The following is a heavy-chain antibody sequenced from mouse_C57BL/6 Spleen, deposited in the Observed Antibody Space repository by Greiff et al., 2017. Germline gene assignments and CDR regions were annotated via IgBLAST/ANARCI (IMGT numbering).Heavy chain of an antibody. D-gene: IGHD1-1*01. CDR1: GFNIKDDY. CDR3: TPIYYYGR. V-gene: IGHV14-4*01. J-gene: IGHJ2*01. CDR2: IDPENGDT. Sequence: EVKLQQSGAELVRPGASVKLSCTASGFNIKDDYMHWVKQRPEQGLEWIGWIDPENGDTEYASKFQGKATITADTSSNTAYLQLSSLTSEDTAVYYCTPIYYYGRWGQGTTLTVSS.